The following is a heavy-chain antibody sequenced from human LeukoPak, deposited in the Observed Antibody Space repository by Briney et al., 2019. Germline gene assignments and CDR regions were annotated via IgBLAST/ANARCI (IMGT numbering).Heavy chain of an antibody. D-gene: IGHD3-9*01. CDR3: ARAQYYDILTGPSYYFDY. V-gene: IGHV1-18*01. CDR2: ISAYNGNT. Sequence: ASVKVSCKASGYTFTSYGISWVRQAPGQGLEWMGWISAYNGNTNYAQKLQGRVTMTTDTSTSTAYMELRSLRSDDTAVYYCARAQYYDILTGPSYYFDYWGQGTLVTVSS. J-gene: IGHJ4*02. CDR1: GYTFTSYG.